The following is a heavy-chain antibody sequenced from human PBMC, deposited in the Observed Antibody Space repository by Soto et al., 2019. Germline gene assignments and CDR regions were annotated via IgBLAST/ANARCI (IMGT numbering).Heavy chain of an antibody. CDR3: ASVYDCSGGSCYPYYFDY. D-gene: IGHD2-15*01. V-gene: IGHV3-48*01. CDR2: ISSSSSTI. CDR1: GFTFSSYS. J-gene: IGHJ4*02. Sequence: EVQLVESGGGLVQPGGSLRLSCAASGFTFSSYSMNWARQAPGKGLEWVSYISSSSSTIYYADSVKGRFTISRDNAKNSLYLQMNSLRAEDTAVYYCASVYDCSGGSCYPYYFDYWGQGTLVTVSS.